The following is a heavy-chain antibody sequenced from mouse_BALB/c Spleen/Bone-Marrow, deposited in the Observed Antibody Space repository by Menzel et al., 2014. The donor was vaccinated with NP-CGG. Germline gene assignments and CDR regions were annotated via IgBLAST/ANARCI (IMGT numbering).Heavy chain of an antibody. V-gene: IGHV2-5-1*01. Sequence: VQLQQSGPSLVQPSQSLSITCTVSGFSLTSYGVHWVRQSPGKGLEWLGVIWRGGSTDYNAGFMSRLSITKDNSKNQVFFKMNSLKADDTAIYYCGKSAGFAYWGQGTLVTVSA. CDR3: GKSAGFAY. CDR2: IWRGGST. CDR1: GFSLTSYG. J-gene: IGHJ3*01.